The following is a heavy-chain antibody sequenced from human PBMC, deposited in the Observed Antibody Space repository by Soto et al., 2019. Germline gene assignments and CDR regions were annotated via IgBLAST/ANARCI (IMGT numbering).Heavy chain of an antibody. Sequence: QVHLVQSGGEVKKPGASVKVSCKASGYTFNRHGITWVRQAPGQGLEWMGWISGYNGDINYEQKFQGRVTLSSDTLTSTVYLELKSLRFDDTAVYYCARVRIVGAREIDFWGQGKLVSVSS. CDR2: ISGYNGDI. CDR1: GYTFNRHG. CDR3: ARVRIVGAREIDF. D-gene: IGHD1-26*01. J-gene: IGHJ4*02. V-gene: IGHV1-18*04.